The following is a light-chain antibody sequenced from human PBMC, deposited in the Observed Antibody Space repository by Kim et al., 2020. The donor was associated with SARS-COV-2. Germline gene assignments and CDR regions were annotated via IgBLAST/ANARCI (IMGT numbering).Light chain of an antibody. CDR3: QQHNDWPLT. CDR2: RIS. CDR1: RIFNSN. Sequence: GFPWDIATRPCRASRIFNSNLAWYQHKPGQAPRLLVYRISTRATGIPARFSGSGSGTEFTLTISSLQSEDSAVYYCQQHNDWPLTFGGGTKVDIK. V-gene: IGKV3-15*01. J-gene: IGKJ4*01.